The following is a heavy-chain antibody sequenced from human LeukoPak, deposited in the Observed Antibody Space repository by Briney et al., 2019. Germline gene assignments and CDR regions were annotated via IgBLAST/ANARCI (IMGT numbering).Heavy chain of an antibody. J-gene: IGHJ4*02. CDR3: AWAVGYCSSSICYRFDY. Sequence: PGGSLRLSCAASGFTFSSYSMIWVRQAPGKGLEWVSYISSSSSTIYYADSVKGRFTISRDNAKNSLYLQMNSLRAEDTAVYYCAWAVGYCSSSICYRFDYWGQGTLVTVSS. V-gene: IGHV3-48*01. CDR2: ISSSSSTI. D-gene: IGHD2-2*01. CDR1: GFTFSSYS.